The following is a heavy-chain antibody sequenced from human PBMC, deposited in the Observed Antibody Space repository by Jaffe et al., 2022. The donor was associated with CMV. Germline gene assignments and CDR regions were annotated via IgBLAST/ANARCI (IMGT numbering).Heavy chain of an antibody. J-gene: IGHJ2*01. D-gene: IGHD6-19*01. CDR2: IYYSGST. CDR1: GDSISPYY. V-gene: IGHV4-59*08. CDR3: ARLLVVAGTWYFDL. Sequence: QVQLQESGPGLVKPSETLSLTCSVSGDSISPYYWSWIRQPPGKGLEWIGYIYYSGSTNYNPSLKSRVTISVDTSKNQFSLNLSSVTAADTAVYYCARLLVVAGTWYFDLWGRGTLVTVSS.